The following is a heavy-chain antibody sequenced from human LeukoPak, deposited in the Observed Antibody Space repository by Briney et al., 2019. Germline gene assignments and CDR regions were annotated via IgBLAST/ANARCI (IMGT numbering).Heavy chain of an antibody. V-gene: IGHV3-33*06. Sequence: PGRSLRLSCAASGFTFSSYGMHWVRQAPGQGLELVAVIWYDGSNKYYADSVKARFTISRDNSKNTLYLQMNSLRAEDTAVYYCAKANNSPNHSNLDYWGQGTLVTVSS. CDR2: IWYDGSNK. CDR1: GFTFSSYG. D-gene: IGHD4-23*01. J-gene: IGHJ4*02. CDR3: AKANNSPNHSNLDY.